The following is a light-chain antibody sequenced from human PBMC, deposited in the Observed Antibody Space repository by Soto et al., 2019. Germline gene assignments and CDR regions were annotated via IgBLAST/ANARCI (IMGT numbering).Light chain of an antibody. CDR1: QGISNN. V-gene: IGKV1-33*01. CDR3: QHYDNLPLT. Sequence: DIQMTQSPSSLSASVGDRVTTTCQASQGISNNLNWYQQKPGKAPKLLIYGAFNLEAGVPSRFSGSGSGTDFTFTISSLQPEDTATYYCQHYDNLPLTFGGGTKVEI. J-gene: IGKJ4*01. CDR2: GAF.